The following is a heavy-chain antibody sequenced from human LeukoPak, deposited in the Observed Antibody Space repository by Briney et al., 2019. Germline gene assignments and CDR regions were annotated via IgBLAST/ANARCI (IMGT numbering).Heavy chain of an antibody. D-gene: IGHD6-13*01. J-gene: IGHJ5*02. CDR2: ISGSGGST. Sequence: GGSLRLSCAASGFTFSSYAMSWVRQAPGKGLEWVSAISGSGGSTYYADSVKGRFTISRDNSKNTLYLQMNSLRAEDTAVYYCAKDPPMGIGSSWYANWFDPWGQGTLVTASS. CDR3: AKDPPMGIGSSWYANWFDP. V-gene: IGHV3-23*01. CDR1: GFTFSSYA.